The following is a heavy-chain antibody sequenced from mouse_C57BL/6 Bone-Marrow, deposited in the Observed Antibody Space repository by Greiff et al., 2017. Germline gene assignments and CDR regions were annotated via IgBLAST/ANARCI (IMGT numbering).Heavy chain of an antibody. CDR1: GYTFTSYW. CDR3: ASPTAQATWAWFAY. D-gene: IGHD3-2*02. CDR2: IDPSDSYT. Sequence: QVQLQQPGAELVKPGASVKLSCKASGYTFTSYWMQWVKQRPGQGLEWIGEIDPSDSYTNYNQKFKGKATLTVDTSSSPAYMQLSSLTSEDSAVYYCASPTAQATWAWFAYWGQGTLVTVSA. V-gene: IGHV1-50*01. J-gene: IGHJ3*01.